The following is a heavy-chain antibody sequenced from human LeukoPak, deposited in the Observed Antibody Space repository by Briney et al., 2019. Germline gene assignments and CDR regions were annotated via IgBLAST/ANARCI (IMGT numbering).Heavy chain of an antibody. D-gene: IGHD3-22*01. Sequence: ASVKVSCKASGYTFTSYYMHWVRQAPGQGLEWMGIINPSGGSTSYAQKFQGRVTMTRDTSTSTVYMELSSLRSEDTAVYYCARQLITMIVVDAFDIWGQGTMVTVSS. CDR3: ARQLITMIVVDAFDI. V-gene: IGHV1-46*01. J-gene: IGHJ3*02. CDR1: GYTFTSYY. CDR2: INPSGGST.